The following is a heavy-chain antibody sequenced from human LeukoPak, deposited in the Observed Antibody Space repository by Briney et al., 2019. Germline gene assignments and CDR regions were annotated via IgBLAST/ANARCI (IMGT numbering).Heavy chain of an antibody. CDR1: GGTFSSYA. CDR3: VRSSGYYLSG. CDR2: INPIFGTA. V-gene: IGHV1-69*13. Sequence: GVSVKVSCKASGGTFSSYAISWVRQAPGQGLEWMGGINPIFGTANYAQKFQGRVTITADESTSTAYMELSSLRSGDTAVYYCVRSSGYYLSGWGQGTLVTVSS. D-gene: IGHD3-22*01. J-gene: IGHJ4*02.